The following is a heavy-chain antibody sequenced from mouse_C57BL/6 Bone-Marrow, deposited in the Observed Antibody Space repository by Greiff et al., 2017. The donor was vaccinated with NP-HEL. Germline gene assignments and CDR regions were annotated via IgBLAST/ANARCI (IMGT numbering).Heavy chain of an antibody. CDR1: GFTFSDYG. D-gene: IGHD2-1*01. V-gene: IGHV5-15*01. Sequence: EVMLVESGGGLVQPGGSLKLSCAASGFTFSDYGMAWVRQAPRQGPEWVAFISNLAYSIYYADTVTGRFTISRENAKNTLYLEMSSLRSEDTAMYYCARRPYGNYVDYSMDYWGQGTSVTVSS. J-gene: IGHJ4*01. CDR3: ARRPYGNYVDYSMDY. CDR2: ISNLAYSI.